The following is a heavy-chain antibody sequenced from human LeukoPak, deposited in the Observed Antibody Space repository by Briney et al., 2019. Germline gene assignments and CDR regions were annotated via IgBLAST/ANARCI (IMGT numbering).Heavy chain of an antibody. CDR2: IYYSGST. CDR1: GGSIGSGGYY. V-gene: IGHV4-31*03. J-gene: IGHJ4*02. CDR3: ARAGFWSGYYPYYFDY. D-gene: IGHD3-3*01. Sequence: PSQTLSLTCTVSGGSIGSGGYYWSWIRQHPGKGLEWIGYIYYSGSTYYNPSLKSRVTISVDTSKNQFSLKLSSVTAADTAVYYCARAGFWSGYYPYYFDYWGQGTLVTVSS.